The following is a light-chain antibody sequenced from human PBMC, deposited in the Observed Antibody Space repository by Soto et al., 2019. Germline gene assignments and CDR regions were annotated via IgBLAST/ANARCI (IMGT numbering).Light chain of an antibody. J-gene: IGLJ1*01. CDR1: TSNIGSNY. V-gene: IGLV1-47*01. CDR2: RNN. CDR3: TTGNDSLNVFYV. Sequence: QSVLTQPPSASGTPGQGVTISCSGSTSNIGSNYVYWYQQLPGTAPKLLIYRNNQRPSGVPDRFSGSKSGTSASLAISGLGSTNEPDYFWTTGNDSLNVFYVFGTGPKLPVL.